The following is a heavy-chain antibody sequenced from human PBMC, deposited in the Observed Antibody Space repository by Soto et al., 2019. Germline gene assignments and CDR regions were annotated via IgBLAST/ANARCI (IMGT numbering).Heavy chain of an antibody. D-gene: IGHD1-1*01. V-gene: IGHV4-34*01. CDR3: ARQGSPTTDY. CDR1: GGSFSGYY. CDR2: INYTGGT. Sequence: QVQLQQWGAGLLKPSETLSLTCAVYGGSFSGYYWSWIRQSPGTGLEWIGDINYTGGTNYNPSLKSRVTISVDTSKNQFSLNLTSVTAADTAVYYCARQGSPTTDYWSQGNRVTVSS. J-gene: IGHJ4*02.